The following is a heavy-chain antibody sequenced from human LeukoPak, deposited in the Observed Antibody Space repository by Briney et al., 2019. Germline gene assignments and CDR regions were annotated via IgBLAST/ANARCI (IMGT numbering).Heavy chain of an antibody. CDR1: GFTFSSYW. CDR2: IKQDGSEK. CDR3: AREGDIVVVPAALDY. D-gene: IGHD2-2*01. Sequence: GGSLRLSCAASGFTFSSYWMSWVRQAPGKGLEWVANIKQDGSEKYYVDSVKGRFTISRDNAKNSLYLQMNSLRAEDTAVYYCAREGDIVVVPAALDYWGQGTLVTVSS. J-gene: IGHJ4*02. V-gene: IGHV3-7*01.